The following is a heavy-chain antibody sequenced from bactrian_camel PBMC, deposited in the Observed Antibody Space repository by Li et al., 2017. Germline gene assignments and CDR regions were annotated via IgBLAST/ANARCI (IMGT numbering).Heavy chain of an antibody. D-gene: IGHD2*01. V-gene: IGHV3S1*01. J-gene: IGHJ4*01. CDR2: IYIGGGRI. CDR1: KLTYSSGC. Sequence: HVQLVESGGGSVKTGGSLALSCVAAKLTYSSGCMGRFRQVPGKEREGVAAIYIGGGRIYYGNSVKGRFTISRDSAKNTEYLQMNSLKPDDTGMYYCAALCADGICDGDDRSPDRRRCAHWGRGTQVTVS. CDR3: AALCADGICDGDDRSPDRRRCAH.